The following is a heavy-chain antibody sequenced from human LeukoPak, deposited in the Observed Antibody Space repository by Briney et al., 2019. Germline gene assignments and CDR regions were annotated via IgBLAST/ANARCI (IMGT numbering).Heavy chain of an antibody. Sequence: PGGSLRLSCAASGFSFNDCTMNWVRQAPGKGLEWVAVISNDGTTYYIDPVKGRFTISRDNSKNTLYLQMNGLRAEDTAVYFCAKRVINNPFDNWGQGTLVTVSS. CDR3: AKRVINNPFDN. V-gene: IGHV3-23*01. CDR2: ISNDGTT. D-gene: IGHD2/OR15-2a*01. J-gene: IGHJ4*02. CDR1: GFSFNDCT.